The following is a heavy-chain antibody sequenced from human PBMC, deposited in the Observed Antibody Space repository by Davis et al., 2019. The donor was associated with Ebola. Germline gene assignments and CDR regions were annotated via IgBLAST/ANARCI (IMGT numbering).Heavy chain of an antibody. D-gene: IGHD2-15*01. V-gene: IGHV4-39*07. CDR2: IHYRGTT. J-gene: IGHJ6*02. CDR3: ARDGAYREKLGYYFYDMDV. CDR1: GGSITGSSYY. Sequence: SETLSLTCSVSGGSITGSSYYWGWIRQPPGKGLEWIGNIHYRGTTSYNPSLKSRVTISVDTSKNQFSLKLSSVTAADTAVYYCARDGAYREKLGYYFYDMDVWGQGTTVTVSS.